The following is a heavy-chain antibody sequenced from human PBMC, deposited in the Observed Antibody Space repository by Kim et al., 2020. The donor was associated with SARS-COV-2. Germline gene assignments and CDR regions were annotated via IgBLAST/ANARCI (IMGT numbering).Heavy chain of an antibody. CDR2: IRYDGSNK. CDR3: ARDPASDTTRWDY. Sequence: GGSLRLSCAASGFTFSNYAMRWVRQAPGKGLEWVALIRYDGSNKYYEDSVKGRFTISRDNSKNTLYLQMSSLRAEDTAEYYCARDPASDTTRWDYWGLGT. CDR1: GFTFSNYA. D-gene: IGHD1-1*01. V-gene: IGHV3-30-3*01. J-gene: IGHJ4*03.